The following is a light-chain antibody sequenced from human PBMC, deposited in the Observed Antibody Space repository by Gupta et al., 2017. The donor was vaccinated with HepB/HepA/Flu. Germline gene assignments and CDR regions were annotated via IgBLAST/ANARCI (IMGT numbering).Light chain of an antibody. V-gene: IGKV1-39*01. Sequence: DIQMIQSPSSLSASVGDRVTITCRASQSISSYLNWYQQKPGKAPKLLIYAASSLQSGVPSRFSGSGYGTDFTLTISRLQPEDFATYYCQQSDSTLYTFGQGTKMEIK. CDR1: QSISSY. CDR2: AAS. CDR3: QQSDSTLYT. J-gene: IGKJ2*01.